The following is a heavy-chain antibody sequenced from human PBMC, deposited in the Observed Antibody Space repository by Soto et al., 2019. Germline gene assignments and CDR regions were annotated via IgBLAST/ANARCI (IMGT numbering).Heavy chain of an antibody. CDR2: IIPIFGTA. J-gene: IGHJ5*02. D-gene: IGHD1-26*01. CDR3: ARAIVGPTTKGWLDP. Sequence: PVRVTWKACVVVYNMCSMSWARHAPGQGLEWMGGIIPIFGTANYAQKFQGRVTITADESTSTAYMELSSLRFEDTAVYYCARAIVGPTTKGWLDPGGQGILVTSPQ. CDR1: VVVYNMCS. V-gene: IGHV1-69*13.